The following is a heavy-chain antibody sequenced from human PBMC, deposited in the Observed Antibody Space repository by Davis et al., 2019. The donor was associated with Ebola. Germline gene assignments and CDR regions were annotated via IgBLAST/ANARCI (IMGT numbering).Heavy chain of an antibody. Sequence: SETLSLTCTVSGGSISGYYWSWIRQPPGKGPEWIGFLYHGGNTNYNPSLKSRVTISVDTSKNQFSLKLSSVTAADTAVYYCARLEAVAGLDYWGQGTLVTVSS. CDR2: LYHGGNT. J-gene: IGHJ4*02. V-gene: IGHV4-59*08. CDR1: GGSISGYY. D-gene: IGHD6-19*01. CDR3: ARLEAVAGLDY.